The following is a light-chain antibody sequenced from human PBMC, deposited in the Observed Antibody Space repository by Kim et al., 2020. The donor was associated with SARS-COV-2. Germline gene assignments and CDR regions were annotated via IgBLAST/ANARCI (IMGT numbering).Light chain of an antibody. CDR1: QFVSSN. CDR2: GAS. Sequence: VSPGERATLSCRASQFVSSNLAWYQQKAGQAPRLLIYGASTRATGIPDRFSGSGSGTDFTLTISRLEPEDFAMYYCQQYGYSPWTFGQGTKVDIK. V-gene: IGKV3-20*01. J-gene: IGKJ1*01. CDR3: QQYGYSPWT.